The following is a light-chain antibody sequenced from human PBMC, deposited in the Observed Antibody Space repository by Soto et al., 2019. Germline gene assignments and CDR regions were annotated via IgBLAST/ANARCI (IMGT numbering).Light chain of an antibody. CDR2: WAS. CDR3: QQYYSTLA. J-gene: IGKJ4*01. Sequence: DIVMTQSPDSLAVSLGERATINCRSSQSVLYSSNNKNYLAWYQQKPGQPPKLLIYWASTRESGVPDRFSGSGSGTDCTLTISSLHGEDVAVYSCQQYYSTLAFGGGTKV. CDR1: QSVLYSSNNKNY. V-gene: IGKV4-1*01.